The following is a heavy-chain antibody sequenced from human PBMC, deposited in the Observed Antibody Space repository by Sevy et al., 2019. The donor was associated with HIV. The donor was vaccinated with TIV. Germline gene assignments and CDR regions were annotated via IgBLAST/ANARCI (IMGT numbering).Heavy chain of an antibody. Sequence: SETLSLTCSVSDDSINSYYWSWIRQPPGKGLEWIGYIYNNIGSTSYNPSLTSRVTISVDTSKNQFSLKLASVTAADTAAYYCAGGAVVIGTAATPVLDFWGQGSLVTVSS. V-gene: IGHV4-59*08. J-gene: IGHJ4*02. D-gene: IGHD2-2*01. CDR2: IYNNIGST. CDR1: DDSINSYY. CDR3: AGGAVVIGTAATPVLDF.